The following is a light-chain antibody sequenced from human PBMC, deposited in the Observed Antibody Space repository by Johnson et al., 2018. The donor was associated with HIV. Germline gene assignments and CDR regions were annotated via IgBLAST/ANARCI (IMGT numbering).Light chain of an antibody. CDR1: TSNIGKND. CDR2: DDN. V-gene: IGLV1-51*01. CDR3: RTWDSSVSGFV. Sequence: SVLTQPPSVSAAPGQLVTISCSGSTSNIGKNDVSWYQQFPGTAPKVLIYDDNKRPSGIPDRVSGSKSGTSATLGITGLQTGEEAYYYCRTWDSSVSGFVFGTGTKVTVL. J-gene: IGLJ1*01.